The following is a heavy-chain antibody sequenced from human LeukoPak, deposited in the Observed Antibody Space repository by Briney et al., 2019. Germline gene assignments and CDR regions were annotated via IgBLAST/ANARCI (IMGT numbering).Heavy chain of an antibody. Sequence: PGGSLRLSCAASGFTFSSYGMHWVRQAPGKGLEWVAFIRYDGSNKYYADSVKGRFTISRDNSKNTLYLQMNSLRAEDTAVYYCAKVMWFGERGGRTNFDYWGQGTLVTVSS. CDR2: IRYDGSNK. CDR3: AKVMWFGERGGRTNFDY. D-gene: IGHD3-10*01. CDR1: GFTFSSYG. V-gene: IGHV3-30*02. J-gene: IGHJ4*02.